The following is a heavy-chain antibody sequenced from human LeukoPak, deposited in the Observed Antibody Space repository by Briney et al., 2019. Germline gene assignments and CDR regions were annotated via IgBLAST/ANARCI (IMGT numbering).Heavy chain of an antibody. CDR1: GGSISSGGYS. J-gene: IGHJ5*02. Sequence: SETLSLTCAVSGGSISSGGYSWSWIRQPPGKGLEWIGYIYYSGSTYYNPSLKSRVTISVDTSKNQFSLKLSSVTAADTAVYYCARGHDYGDRGGWFDPWGQGTLVTVSS. D-gene: IGHD4-17*01. CDR3: ARGHDYGDRGGWFDP. CDR2: IYYSGST. V-gene: IGHV4-30-4*07.